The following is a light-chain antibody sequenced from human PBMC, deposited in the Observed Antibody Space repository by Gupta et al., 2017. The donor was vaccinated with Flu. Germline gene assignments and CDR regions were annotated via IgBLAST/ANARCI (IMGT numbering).Light chain of an antibody. J-gene: IGLJ1*01. CDR1: SSDVGSYNL. CDR2: EVS. V-gene: IGLV2-23*02. CDR3: CSYAAPMSCYV. Sequence: QSALTQPASVSGSPGQSITISCTGTSSDVGSYNLVSWYQQHPGKAPKLMIYEVSKRPSGVSNRFSGSKSGNAASLTISGLQAEDEADYYCCSYAAPMSCYVFGTGTKVTVL.